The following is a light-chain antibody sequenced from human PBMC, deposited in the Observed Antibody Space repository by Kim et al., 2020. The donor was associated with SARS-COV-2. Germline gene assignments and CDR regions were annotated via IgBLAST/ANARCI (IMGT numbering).Light chain of an antibody. CDR2: EDN. CDR1: GGSIASNY. Sequence: TVPISCTRSGGSIASNYVQWYQQRPGSAPTTVIYEDNQRPSGVPDRFSGSIDSSSNSASLTISGLKTEDEADYYCQSYDSSNQGVVFGGGTQLTVL. CDR3: QSYDSSNQGVV. V-gene: IGLV6-57*03. J-gene: IGLJ2*01.